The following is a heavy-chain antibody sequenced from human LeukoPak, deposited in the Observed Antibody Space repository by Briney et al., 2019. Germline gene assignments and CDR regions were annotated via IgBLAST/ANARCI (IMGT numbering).Heavy chain of an antibody. CDR2: FDPEDGET. CDR3: ATVPGYSSSWYDDAFDI. J-gene: IGHJ3*02. V-gene: IGHV1-24*01. CDR1: GYTLTELS. Sequence: ASVKVSCKVSGYTLTELSMHWVRQAPGKGLESMGGFDPEDGETIYAQKFQGRVTMTEDTSTDTAYMELSSLRSEDTAVYYCATVPGYSSSWYDDAFDIWGQGTMVTVSS. D-gene: IGHD6-13*01.